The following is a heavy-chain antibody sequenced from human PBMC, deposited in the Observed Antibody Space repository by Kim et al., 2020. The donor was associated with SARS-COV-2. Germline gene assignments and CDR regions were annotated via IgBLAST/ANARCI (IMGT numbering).Heavy chain of an antibody. Sequence: GGSLRLSCAASGLTFSIYSMNWVRQAPGKGLEWVSSISTSSSYIYYADSAKGRFTISRDNAKSSLFLQMNSLRVEDTGVYYCARFEGYGMDVWGQGTTGT. V-gene: IGHV3-21*01. CDR1: GLTFSIYS. CDR2: ISTSSSYI. CDR3: ARFEGYGMDV. J-gene: IGHJ6*02. D-gene: IGHD3-9*01.